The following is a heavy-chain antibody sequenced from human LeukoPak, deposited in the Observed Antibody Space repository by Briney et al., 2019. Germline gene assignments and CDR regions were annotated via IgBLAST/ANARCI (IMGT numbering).Heavy chain of an antibody. CDR3: ARVGSGWYWFDP. J-gene: IGHJ5*02. V-gene: IGHV3-11*04. Sequence: LSLTCAVYGESLSGYYWSWIRQPPGKGLEWLSYISTSGTTLSYSDSVKGRFSISRDNAKNSLYLQMNSLRAEDTAVYYCARVGSGWYWFDPWGQGTLVTVSS. CDR1: GESLSGYY. CDR2: ISTSGTTL. D-gene: IGHD6-19*01.